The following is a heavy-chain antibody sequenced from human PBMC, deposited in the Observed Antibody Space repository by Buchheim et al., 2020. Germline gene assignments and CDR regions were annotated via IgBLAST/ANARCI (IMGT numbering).Heavy chain of an antibody. J-gene: IGHJ4*02. V-gene: IGHV3-48*02. CDR2: ISSGNTITT. CDR1: GFTFSSYS. Sequence: DVQLVESGGGLIQPGGSLRLSCAASGFTFSSYSMNWVRQAPGKGLEWVSYISSGNTITTHYADSVLGRFTISRDNAKNSLSPQMNNLRDEDTAVYYCARRGVREFDYWGQGTL. CDR3: ARRGVREFDY. D-gene: IGHD1-26*01.